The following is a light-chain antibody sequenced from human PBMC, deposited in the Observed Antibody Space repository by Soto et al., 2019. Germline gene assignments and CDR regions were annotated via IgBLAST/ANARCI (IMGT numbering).Light chain of an antibody. CDR2: SAS. V-gene: IGKV3-15*01. J-gene: IGKJ1*01. CDR3: QQYNDWPQT. Sequence: EIVMTQSPGTLPLSPGERATLSSRASQSFSSNLAWYKQIPCQAPSLLIYSASTRSTGIPARFSGSGSGTEFTLATNSLQCEDFAVYYCQQYNDWPQTFGLGTKLAIK. CDR1: QSFSSN.